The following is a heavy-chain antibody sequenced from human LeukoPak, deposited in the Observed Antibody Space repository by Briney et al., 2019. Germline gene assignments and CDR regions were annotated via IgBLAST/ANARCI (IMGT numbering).Heavy chain of an antibody. CDR3: ARDLGYDILTGSYYYYYYGMYV. CDR2: ISSSSSYI. V-gene: IGHV3-21*01. D-gene: IGHD3-9*01. J-gene: IGHJ6*02. Sequence: GGSLRLSCAASGFTFRSYSMNWVSQAPGKGLEWVSSISSSSSYIYYADSVKGRFTISRDNAKNSLDLQMNSLRAEDTAVYYCARDLGYDILTGSYYYYYYGMYVWGQGTTVTVSS. CDR1: GFTFRSYS.